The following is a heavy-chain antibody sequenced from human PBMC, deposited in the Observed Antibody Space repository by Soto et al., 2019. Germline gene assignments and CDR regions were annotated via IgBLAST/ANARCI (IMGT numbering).Heavy chain of an antibody. J-gene: IGHJ4*02. CDR3: ASFRFSGSYYFDY. Sequence: QVQLVQSGAEVKKPGSSVKVSCKASGGTFSSYAITWVRQAPGQGLEWMGGSIPFFDTPNYAQKFQGRLTFTADESTSTAYMELSSLRSEDTAVYYCASFRFSGSYYFDYWGQGTLVTVSS. V-gene: IGHV1-69*12. D-gene: IGHD1-26*01. CDR1: GGTFSSYA. CDR2: SIPFFDTP.